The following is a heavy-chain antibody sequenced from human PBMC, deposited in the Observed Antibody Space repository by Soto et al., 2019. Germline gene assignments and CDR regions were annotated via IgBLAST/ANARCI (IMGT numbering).Heavy chain of an antibody. D-gene: IGHD3-16*02. V-gene: IGHV3-49*03. CDR1: GFTFSDYD. CDR2: IRSKGFGGTT. J-gene: IGHJ4*02. Sequence: PGGSLRLSCTASGFTFSDYDMSWFRQASGKGLEWVGFIRSKGFGGTTDYAASVRGRVAISRDDSKSIAYLQMNSLKTEDTAVYYCTRDDYDNIWGTYRFFSYWGQGTPVTVSS. CDR3: TRDDYDNIWGTYRFFSY.